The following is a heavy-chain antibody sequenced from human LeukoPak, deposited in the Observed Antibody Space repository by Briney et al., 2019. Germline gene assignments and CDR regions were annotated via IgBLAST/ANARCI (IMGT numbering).Heavy chain of an antibody. D-gene: IGHD4-17*01. CDR3: ARGLYGDYVA. CDR2: IYTSGST. V-gene: IGHV4-61*02. Sequence: SETLSLTCTVSGGSISSGSYYWSWIRQPAGKGLEWIGRIYTSGSTNYNPSLKSRVTISVDTSKNQFSLKLSSVTAADTAVYYCARGLYGDYVAWGQGTLVTVSS. J-gene: IGHJ4*02. CDR1: GGSISSGSYY.